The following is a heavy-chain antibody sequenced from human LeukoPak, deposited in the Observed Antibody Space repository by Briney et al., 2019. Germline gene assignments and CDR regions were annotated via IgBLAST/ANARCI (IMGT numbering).Heavy chain of an antibody. CDR1: GFTFSSYA. J-gene: IGHJ5*02. V-gene: IGHV3-30-3*01. Sequence: PGGSLRLSCAASGFTFSSYAMHWVRQAPGKGLEWVAVISYDGSNKYYADSVKGRFTISRDNSKNTLYLQMNSLRAEDTAVYYCARVGRSTSFAYPNWFDPWGQGTLVTVSS. CDR3: ARVGRSTSFAYPNWFDP. D-gene: IGHD2-2*01. CDR2: ISYDGSNK.